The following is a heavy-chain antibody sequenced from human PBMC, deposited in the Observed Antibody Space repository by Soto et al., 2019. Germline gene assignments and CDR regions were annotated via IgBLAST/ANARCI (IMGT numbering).Heavy chain of an antibody. Sequence: SVKVSCKASGGTFSSYAISWVRQAPGQGLEWMGGIIPIFGTANYAQKFQGRVTITADESTSTAYMELSSLRSEDTAVYYCAREGGADGTYSSSTLDYWGQGTLVTVSS. CDR2: IIPIFGTA. CDR1: GGTFSSYA. CDR3: AREGGADGTYSSSTLDY. V-gene: IGHV1-69*13. D-gene: IGHD6-6*01. J-gene: IGHJ4*02.